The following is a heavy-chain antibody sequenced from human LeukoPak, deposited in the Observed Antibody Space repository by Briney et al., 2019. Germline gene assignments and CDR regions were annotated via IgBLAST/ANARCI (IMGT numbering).Heavy chain of an antibody. J-gene: IGHJ6*02. CDR3: ARSPGIAVAGLLEIMDV. CDR2: TNHSGST. V-gene: IGHV4-34*01. CDR1: GGSFSVYY. D-gene: IGHD6-19*01. Sequence: SETLSLTCAVYGGSFSVYYWSWIRQPPGKGLEWIGETNHSGSTNYNPSLKSRVTISVDTSKNQFSLKLSSVTAADTAVYYCARSPGIAVAGLLEIMDVWGQGTTVTVSS.